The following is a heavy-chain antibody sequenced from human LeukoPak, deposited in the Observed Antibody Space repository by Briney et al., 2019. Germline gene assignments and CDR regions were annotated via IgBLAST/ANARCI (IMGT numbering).Heavy chain of an antibody. CDR2: IRYDGSNK. V-gene: IGHV3-30*02. Sequence: GGSLRLSCAASGFTFSSYGMHWVRQAPGKGLEWVAFIRYDGSNKYYADSVKGRFTISRDNSKNSLYLQMNSLRAEDAAVYYCAKDTAPRPRWFDSWGQGTLVTVSS. CDR3: AKDTAPRPRWFDS. J-gene: IGHJ5*01. D-gene: IGHD6-6*01. CDR1: GFTFSSYG.